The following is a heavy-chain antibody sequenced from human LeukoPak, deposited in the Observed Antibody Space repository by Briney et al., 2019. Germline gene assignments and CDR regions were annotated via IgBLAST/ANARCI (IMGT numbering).Heavy chain of an antibody. CDR1: GGSFSGYY. J-gene: IGHJ5*02. CDR3: ARGWEDIVVVPAARGLDP. V-gene: IGHV4-34*01. CDR2: INHSGST. Sequence: SETLSLTCAVYGGSFSGYYWSWIRQPPGKGLEGIGEINHSGSTNYNPSLKSRVTISVDTSKNQFSLKLSSVTAADTAVYYCARGWEDIVVVPAARGLDPWGRGTLVTVSS. D-gene: IGHD2-2*01.